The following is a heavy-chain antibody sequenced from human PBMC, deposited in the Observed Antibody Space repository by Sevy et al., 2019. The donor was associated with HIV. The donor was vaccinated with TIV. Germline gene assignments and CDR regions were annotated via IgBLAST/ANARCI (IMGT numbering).Heavy chain of an antibody. CDR3: VRAIAAAGSF. J-gene: IGHJ4*02. CDR1: VFSLNNYW. Sequence: GGSLRLSCAASVFSLNNYWMNWVRQAPGKGLEWVANIKQDGSVKYYVDSVKGRFTISRDNARNLLYLQMNSLRVEDTALYYCVRAIAAAGSFWGQGTLVTVSS. D-gene: IGHD6-13*01. V-gene: IGHV3-7*01. CDR2: IKQDGSVK.